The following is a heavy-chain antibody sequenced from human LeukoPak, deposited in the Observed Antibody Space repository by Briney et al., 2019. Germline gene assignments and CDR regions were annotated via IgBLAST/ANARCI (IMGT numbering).Heavy chain of an antibody. CDR1: GGTFSSYT. D-gene: IGHD6-13*01. CDR3: ARPLSPGIAAAAFDY. V-gene: IGHV1-69*02. J-gene: IGHJ4*02. Sequence: SVKVSCKASGGTFSSYTISWVRQAPGQGLEWMGRIIPILGIANYAQKFQGRVTITADKSTSTANMELSSLRSEDTAVYYCARPLSPGIAAAAFDYWGQGTLVTVSS. CDR2: IIPILGIA.